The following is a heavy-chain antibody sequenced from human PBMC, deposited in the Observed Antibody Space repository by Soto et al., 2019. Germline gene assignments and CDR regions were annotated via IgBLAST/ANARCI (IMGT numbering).Heavy chain of an antibody. J-gene: IGHJ6*02. CDR2: IYYSGST. CDR3: ARDPGGQLDYGMDV. V-gene: IGHV4-59*01. Sequence: TSETLSLTCTVSGGSISSYYWSWIRQPPGKGLEWIGYIYYSGSTNYNPSLKSRVTISVDTSKNQFSLKLSSVTAADTAVYYCARDPGGQLDYGMDVWGQGTTVTVS. CDR1: GGSISSYY. D-gene: IGHD6-6*01.